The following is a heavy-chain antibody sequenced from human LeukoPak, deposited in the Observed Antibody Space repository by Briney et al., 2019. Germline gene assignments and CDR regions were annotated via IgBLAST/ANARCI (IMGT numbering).Heavy chain of an antibody. Sequence: GGSLRLSCAASGFTFSSYSMNWVRQAPGKGLEWVSSISSSSSYIYYADSVKGRFTISRDNAKNSLYPQMNSLRAEDTAVYYCARDRCSGGSCYLNYGMDVWGQGTTVTVSS. J-gene: IGHJ6*02. V-gene: IGHV3-21*01. CDR1: GFTFSSYS. D-gene: IGHD2-15*01. CDR2: ISSSSSYI. CDR3: ARDRCSGGSCYLNYGMDV.